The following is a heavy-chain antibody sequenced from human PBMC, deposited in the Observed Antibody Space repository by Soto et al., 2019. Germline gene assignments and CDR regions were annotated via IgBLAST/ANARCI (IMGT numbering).Heavy chain of an antibody. Sequence: QVQLQESGPGLVKPSGTLSLSCAVSGGSISSSHWWTWVRQPPGKGLEWIGEIYHSGSTNYNPSPKSGVTISVDTSRNQFSLNLSSVTAADTAVYYCASSGGGEDYWGQGILVTVSS. J-gene: IGHJ4*02. D-gene: IGHD3-16*01. CDR3: ASSGGGEDY. CDR1: GGSISSSHW. V-gene: IGHV4-4*02. CDR2: IYHSGST.